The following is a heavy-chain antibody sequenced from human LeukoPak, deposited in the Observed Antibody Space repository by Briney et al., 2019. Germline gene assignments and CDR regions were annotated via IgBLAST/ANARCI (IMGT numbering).Heavy chain of an antibody. Sequence: GRSLRLSCAASGFTFSSYGMHWVRQAPGQGLEWVAVTWYDGSNKYYADSVKGRFTISRDNSKNTLYLQMNSLRAEDTAVYYCARDESSSWSAGLLDYWGQGTLVTVSS. J-gene: IGHJ4*02. CDR2: TWYDGSNK. CDR1: GFTFSSYG. D-gene: IGHD6-13*01. V-gene: IGHV3-33*01. CDR3: ARDESSSWSAGLLDY.